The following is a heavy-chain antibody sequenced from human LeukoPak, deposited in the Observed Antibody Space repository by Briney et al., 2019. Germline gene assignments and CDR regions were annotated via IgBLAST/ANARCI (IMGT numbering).Heavy chain of an antibody. CDR2: INPKNGAT. CDR1: GYTFTGFY. CDR3: ARPTHRLTVTTALDY. D-gene: IGHD4-17*01. J-gene: IGHJ4*02. Sequence: ASVKVSCKPSGYTFTGFYIHWVRQAPGQGLQWMGWINPKNGATKYSQNFRARVTMTRDTSIDTAYMELSSLTSDGTAIYYCARPTHRLTVTTALDYWGQGTLVTVSS. V-gene: IGHV1-2*02.